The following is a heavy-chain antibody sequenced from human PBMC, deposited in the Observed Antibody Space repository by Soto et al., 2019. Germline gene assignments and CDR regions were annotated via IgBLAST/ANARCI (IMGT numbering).Heavy chain of an antibody. CDR3: ALVANYLDTAMVLV. Sequence: PGGSLRLSCAASGFTFSSYSMNWVRQAPGKGLEWVSYISSSSSTIYYADSVKGRFTISRDNAKNSLYLQMNSLRDEDTAVYYCALVANYLDTAMVLVWGQGTLVTLSS. D-gene: IGHD5-18*01. CDR2: ISSSSSTI. CDR1: GFTFSSYS. V-gene: IGHV3-48*02. J-gene: IGHJ4*02.